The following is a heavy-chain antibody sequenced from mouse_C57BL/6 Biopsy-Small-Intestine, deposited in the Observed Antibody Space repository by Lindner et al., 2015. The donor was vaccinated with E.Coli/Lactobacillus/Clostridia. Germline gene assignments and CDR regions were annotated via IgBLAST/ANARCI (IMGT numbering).Heavy chain of an antibody. D-gene: IGHD1-1*01. CDR2: IDPSDNST. Sequence: VQLQESGANLVRPGTSVKLSCKASGYTFTSYWMHWVKQRPGQGLEWIGVIDPSDNSTNYNQMFKGKATLTVDTSSSTAYMHLSSLTSEDSAVYYCARSTTEGFAYWGQGTLVTVSA. V-gene: IGHV1-59*01. CDR3: ARSTTEGFAY. CDR1: GYTFTSYW. J-gene: IGHJ3*01.